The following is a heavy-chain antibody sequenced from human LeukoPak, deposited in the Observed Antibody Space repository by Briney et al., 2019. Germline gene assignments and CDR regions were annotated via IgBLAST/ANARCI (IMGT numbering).Heavy chain of an antibody. J-gene: IGHJ6*03. Sequence: GASVKVSCKASGGTFSSYAISWVRQAPGQGLEWMGWISAYNGNTNYAQKLQGRVTMTTDTSTSTAYMELRSLRSDDTAVYYCARVDYYYYMDVWGKGTTVTVSS. CDR2: ISAYNGNT. CDR1: GGTFSSYA. CDR3: ARVDYYYYMDV. V-gene: IGHV1-18*01.